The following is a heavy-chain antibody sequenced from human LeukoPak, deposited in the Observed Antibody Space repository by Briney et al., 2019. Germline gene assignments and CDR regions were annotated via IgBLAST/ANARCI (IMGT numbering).Heavy chain of an antibody. D-gene: IGHD3-10*01. V-gene: IGHV4-4*08. Sequence: SETLSLTCTVTGDSVGRDYWSWIRLPPGRGLQWIGYVFSTESATYSPSLRSRVTMSLDTSKTQFFLDLTSVTAADTAVYYCARHGNTWFGEYRRPYKWFDLWGQGTLVTVSS. CDR2: VFSTESA. CDR1: GDSVGRDY. CDR3: ARHGNTWFGEYRRPYKWFDL. J-gene: IGHJ5*02.